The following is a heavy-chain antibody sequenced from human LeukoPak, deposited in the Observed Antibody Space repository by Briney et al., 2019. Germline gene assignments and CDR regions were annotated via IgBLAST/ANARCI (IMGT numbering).Heavy chain of an antibody. CDR1: GYTLTELS. J-gene: IGHJ4*02. D-gene: IGHD3-10*01. Sequence: GALVKVSCKVSGYTLTELSMHWVRQAPGKGLEWMGGFDPEDGETIYAQKFQGRVTMTEDTSTDTAYMELSSLRSEDTGVYYCATGRELPINEYYFDYWGQGTLVTVSS. CDR2: FDPEDGET. V-gene: IGHV1-24*01. CDR3: ATGRELPINEYYFDY.